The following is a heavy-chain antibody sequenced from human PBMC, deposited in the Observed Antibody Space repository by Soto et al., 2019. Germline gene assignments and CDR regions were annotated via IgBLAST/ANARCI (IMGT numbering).Heavy chain of an antibody. Sequence: VQLVESGGGLVQPGGSLRLSCAASGYTFSTYAMHWVRQAPGKGLEYVSVINSNGGSTFYANSVKGRFTISRDNYKNTLYLQMGSLRVEDTGVYYCARAPGYSGYDALDYWGQGTLVTVSS. CDR2: INSNGGST. CDR1: GYTFSTYA. D-gene: IGHD5-12*01. CDR3: ARAPGYSGYDALDY. V-gene: IGHV3-64*01. J-gene: IGHJ4*02.